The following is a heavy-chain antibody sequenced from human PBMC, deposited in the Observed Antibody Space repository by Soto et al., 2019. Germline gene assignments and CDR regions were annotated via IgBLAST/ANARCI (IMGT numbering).Heavy chain of an antibody. J-gene: IGHJ4*02. D-gene: IGHD1-26*01. CDR3: AKDWGELPFDY. V-gene: IGHV3-30*18. Sequence: QVQLVESGGGVVQPGRSLRLSCAASGFTFSSYGMHWVRQAPGKGLEWVAVISYDGSNKYYADSVKGRFTISRDNSKNTLYLQMNSLRAEDTAVYYCAKDWGELPFDYWGQGTLVTVSS. CDR1: GFTFSSYG. CDR2: ISYDGSNK.